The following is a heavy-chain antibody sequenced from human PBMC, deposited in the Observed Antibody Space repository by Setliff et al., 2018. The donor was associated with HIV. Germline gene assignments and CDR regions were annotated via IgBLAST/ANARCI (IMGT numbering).Heavy chain of an antibody. Sequence: TLSLTCAVSAYSISSHYYWGWIRQPPGKVLEWIGTIYHSGSTYYNTSLKSRVTISKDTSKNQFSLHLTSVTAADTAVYYCARDTYDSRGYFFGYWGQGTLVTVSS. J-gene: IGHJ4*02. V-gene: IGHV4-38-2*02. CDR3: ARDTYDSRGYFFGY. CDR1: AYSISSHYY. D-gene: IGHD3-22*01. CDR2: IYHSGST.